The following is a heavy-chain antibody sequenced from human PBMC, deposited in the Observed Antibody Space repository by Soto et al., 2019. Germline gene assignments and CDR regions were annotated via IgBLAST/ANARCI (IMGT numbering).Heavy chain of an antibody. J-gene: IGHJ6*02. D-gene: IGHD3-3*01. CDR2: IYHSGNT. CDR1: GYSMSSGYY. Sequence: SETLSLTCSVSGYSMSSGYYWGWIRQPPGKGLEWIASIYHSGNTYYNPSLKSRVTISVKTSKNQFSLKLSSVTAADTAMYYCARAGVERIPIFGVVAPYGMDFWGQGATVTVSS. V-gene: IGHV4-38-2*02. CDR3: ARAGVERIPIFGVVAPYGMDF.